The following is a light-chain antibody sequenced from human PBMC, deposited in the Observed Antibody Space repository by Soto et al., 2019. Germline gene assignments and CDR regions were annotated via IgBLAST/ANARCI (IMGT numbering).Light chain of an antibody. CDR1: QIVSSN. V-gene: IGKV3-20*01. Sequence: EIALTQSPGTLSVSTGERATLSCRASQIVSSNLAWYQRKPGQSPILLFYGASSRATCIPDSFSGSGFGTDFTLTISRLEPQGFSVYYCQHDDNSLFAVGPGTKSDIK. CDR2: GAS. CDR3: QHDDNSLFA. J-gene: IGKJ3*01.